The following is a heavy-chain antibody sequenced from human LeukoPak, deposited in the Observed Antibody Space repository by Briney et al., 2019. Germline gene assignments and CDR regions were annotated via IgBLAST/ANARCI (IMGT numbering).Heavy chain of an antibody. CDR1: GFSFSSYA. Sequence: PGGSLRLSCAVSGFSFSSYAMSWVRQAPGKGLEWVSAISGSGGSTYYADFVKGRFTISRDNSKNTLSLQMNSLRVEDTAIYYCARDIELSTWGLGTLVTVSS. D-gene: IGHD5-12*01. J-gene: IGHJ3*01. V-gene: IGHV3-23*01. CDR3: ARDIELST. CDR2: ISGSGGST.